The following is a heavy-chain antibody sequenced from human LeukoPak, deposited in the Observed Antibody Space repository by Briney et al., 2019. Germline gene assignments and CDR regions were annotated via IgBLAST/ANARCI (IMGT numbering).Heavy chain of an antibody. CDR2: IWNSGST. CDR1: GGSVSIGTYC. V-gene: IGHV4-61*01. D-gene: IGHD3-10*01. Sequence: SETLSLTCSVSGGSVSIGTYCWSWIRQPPGKGLEWIGYIWNSGSTKYHPSLKSRVTISVDTSKNQFSLKLSSVTAADTAVYYCAREAAYYNSGSRPIDSWGQGTLVTVSS. CDR3: AREAAYYNSGSRPIDS. J-gene: IGHJ4*02.